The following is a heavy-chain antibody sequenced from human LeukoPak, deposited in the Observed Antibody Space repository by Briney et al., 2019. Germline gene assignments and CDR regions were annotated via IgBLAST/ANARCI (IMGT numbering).Heavy chain of an antibody. CDR1: GFTVITND. CDR2: LYSDGNT. V-gene: IGHV3-53*01. D-gene: IGHD1-14*01. CDR3: ARGVEPLAANTLAY. J-gene: IGHJ4*02. Sequence: GGSLRLSCAASGFTVITNDMTWVRQAPGKGLEWVSVLYSDGNTKYADSVQDRFTISRDNSKNTLYLEMNTLSPDDTAVYYCARGVEPLAANTLAYWGQGTLVTVSS.